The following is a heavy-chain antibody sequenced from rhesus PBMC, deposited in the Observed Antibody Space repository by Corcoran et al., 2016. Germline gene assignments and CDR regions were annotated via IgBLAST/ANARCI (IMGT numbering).Heavy chain of an antibody. D-gene: IGHD2-21*01. V-gene: IGHV3S5*01. CDR2: IRNGGGSN. Sequence: EVQLVESGGGLVQPGGALRLSCAASGFTFSSYGMSWVRQAPGKGLEWVSYIRNGGGSNYYSDSVKGRFTISRDNSKNTLSLQMNSLRAEDTAVYYCAKNTVLGIMYGLDSWGQGVVVTVSS. J-gene: IGHJ6*01. CDR1: GFTFSSYG. CDR3: AKNTVLGIMYGLDS.